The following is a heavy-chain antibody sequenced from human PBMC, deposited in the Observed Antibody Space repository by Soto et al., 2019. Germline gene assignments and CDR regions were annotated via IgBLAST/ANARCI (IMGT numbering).Heavy chain of an antibody. CDR3: VGQHYTGDWNEPR. Sequence: PGGSLRLSCGASGISFSSYAMHWVRQAPDKGLEWVAVIRHDGSYIGYADSVKGRFTISRDNSEKALYLQMDSPRAEDTAVYYCVGQHYTGDWNEPRWGQGTLVTVSS. V-gene: IGHV3-33*03. J-gene: IGHJ4*02. CDR1: GISFSSYA. CDR2: IRHDGSYI. D-gene: IGHD2-21*02.